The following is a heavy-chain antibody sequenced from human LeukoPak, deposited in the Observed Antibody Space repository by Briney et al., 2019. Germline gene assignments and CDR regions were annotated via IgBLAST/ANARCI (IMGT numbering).Heavy chain of an antibody. V-gene: IGHV3-48*03. CDR2: ITSSGSTI. J-gene: IGHJ4*02. D-gene: IGHD2-2*01. CDR3: PGDTLGYCGSSSRYA. CDR1: GFTFSSYE. Sequence: GGSLRLSRAASGFTFSSYEMNWVRLAPGKGLEWVSYITSSGSTIYYADSVKGRFTISRDNAKNSLYLQMNSLRVEDTGVYFCPGDTLGYCGSSSRYAWGQGTLVTVSS.